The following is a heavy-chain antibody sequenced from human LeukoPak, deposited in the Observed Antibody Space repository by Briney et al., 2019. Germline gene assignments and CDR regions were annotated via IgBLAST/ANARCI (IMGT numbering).Heavy chain of an antibody. CDR1: GFTFSSYA. CDR3: TNLLGYCSGDTCYNY. Sequence: GGSLRLSCAASGFTFSSYAMSWVRQAPGKGLEWVSAISGSGGSTYYADSVKGRFTISRDNSKNTLYLQMNSLRAEDTAVYYCTNLLGYCSGDTCYNYWGQGTLVTVSS. D-gene: IGHD2-15*01. V-gene: IGHV3-23*01. J-gene: IGHJ4*02. CDR2: ISGSGGST.